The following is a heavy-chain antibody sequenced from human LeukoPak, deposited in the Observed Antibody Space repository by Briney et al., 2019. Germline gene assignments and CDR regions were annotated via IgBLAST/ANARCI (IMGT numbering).Heavy chain of an antibody. V-gene: IGHV3-7*01. J-gene: IGHJ4*02. CDR1: GFTFSNYW. D-gene: IGHD4-17*01. CDR3: ARDLRPSDH. CDR2: IKQDESEK. Sequence: GGSLRLSCTASGFTFSNYWMSWVRQSPGKGLEWVANIKQDESEKYYVDSVKGRFTISRDNAKNSMYLQVNSLRAEDTAVYYCARDLRPSDHWGQGTLVTVSS.